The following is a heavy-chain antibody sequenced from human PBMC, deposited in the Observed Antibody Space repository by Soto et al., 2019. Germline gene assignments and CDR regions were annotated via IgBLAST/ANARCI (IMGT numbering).Heavy chain of an antibody. CDR2: VHHNENT. CDR1: AHSISSGYY. J-gene: IGHJ3*02. V-gene: IGHV4-38-2*01. CDR3: ARGADIMATTGDAFDI. D-gene: IGHD5-12*01. Sequence: SETLSLTCAVSAHSISSGYYWGWIRQPPGEGLEWIGNVHHNENTYYNPSLKSRVTISLHTSKNQFSLKVSSVTAADTAVYYCARGADIMATTGDAFDIWGQGTMVTVSS.